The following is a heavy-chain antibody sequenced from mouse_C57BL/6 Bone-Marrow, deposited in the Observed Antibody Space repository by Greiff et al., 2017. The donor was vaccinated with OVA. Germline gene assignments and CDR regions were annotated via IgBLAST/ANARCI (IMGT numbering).Heavy chain of an antibody. CDR2: IDPADSYT. CDR1: GYTFPSYW. V-gene: IGHV1-69*01. J-gene: IGHJ1*03. D-gene: IGHD2-3*01. CDR3: ARGGGCYDHYYYIDD. Sequence: QVQLQQPGAELVMPGASVTLSCKASGYTFPSYWMHWVKQRPVHGLEWIGEIDPADSYTNYNQKFKGKSTLTVDKSSSTAYMQLSSLASEDSADYDGARGGGCYDHYYYIDDWGTGTTVTVSS.